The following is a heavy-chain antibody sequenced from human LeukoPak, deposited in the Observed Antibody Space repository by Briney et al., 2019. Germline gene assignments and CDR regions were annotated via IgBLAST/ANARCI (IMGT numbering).Heavy chain of an antibody. D-gene: IGHD1/OR15-1a*01. CDR2: IWADGSQK. CDR3: AFNNNFKY. Sequence: PGGSLRLSCAASGFSFSSYGMHWVRQAPGKGLEWVAVIWADGSQKYYADSVKGRFTISRDNSKNTLYLQMNNLRAEDTAVYYCAFNNNFKYWGQGTLVIVSS. V-gene: IGHV3-33*01. J-gene: IGHJ4*02. CDR1: GFSFSSYG.